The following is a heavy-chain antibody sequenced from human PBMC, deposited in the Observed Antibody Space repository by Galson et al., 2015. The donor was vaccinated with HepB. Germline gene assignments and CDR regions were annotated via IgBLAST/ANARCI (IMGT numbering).Heavy chain of an antibody. V-gene: IGHV1-24*01. J-gene: IGHJ4*02. Sequence: SVTVSCKASGSSLTDLSIQWVRQAPGQGLEWMGVFHPEEAETFYAQKFQGRVTMTEDTSTDTAYMELNSLKSEDTAIYYCANAGGDCWSGFESWGQGTLVTVSS. CDR3: ANAGGDCWSGFES. CDR1: GSSLTDLS. D-gene: IGHD3-3*01. CDR2: FHPEEAET.